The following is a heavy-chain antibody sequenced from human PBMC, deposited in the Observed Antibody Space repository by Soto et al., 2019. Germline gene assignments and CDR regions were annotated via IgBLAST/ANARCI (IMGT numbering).Heavy chain of an antibody. CDR2: ISGRNGNT. D-gene: IGHD2-2*01. Sequence: ASVKVSCKASGYIFPNYGISWVRQAPGQGLEWLGWISGRNGNTHYAQKLQDRVTMTTETSTRTVYMELRSLRSDDTGVYYCARERSVSRVEAAANRFFDPWGKGTKVTVSS. V-gene: IGHV1-18*04. CDR3: ARERSVSRVEAAANRFFDP. J-gene: IGHJ5*02. CDR1: GYIFPNYG.